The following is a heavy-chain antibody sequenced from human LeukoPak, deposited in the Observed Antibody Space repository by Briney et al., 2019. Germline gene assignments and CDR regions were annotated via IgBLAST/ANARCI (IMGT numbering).Heavy chain of an antibody. J-gene: IGHJ5*02. CDR2: IIPVLDIT. CDR3: ARVTGSSWRDWFDP. D-gene: IGHD2-2*01. V-gene: IGHV1-69*04. CDR1: GGTFSNYA. Sequence: SVKVYCKASGGTFSNYAVIWARQAPGQGLAWIRRIIPVLDITNSAQNFQGRVTITADKSTGTAYMELSSLRFEDTAVYYWARVTGSSWRDWFDPWGQGTLVTVSS.